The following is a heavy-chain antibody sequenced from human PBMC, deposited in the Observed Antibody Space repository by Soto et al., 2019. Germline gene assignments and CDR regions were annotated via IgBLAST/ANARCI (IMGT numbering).Heavy chain of an antibody. J-gene: IGHJ6*03. CDR1: GFTFSGYA. CDR2: ISGSGGST. Sequence: PGGSLRLSCAASGFTFSGYAMSWVRQAPGKGLEWVSAISGSGGSTYYADSVKGRFTISRDNSKNTLYLQMNSLRAEDTAVYYCARGRSPPGYYYMDVWGKGTTVTVSS. CDR3: ARGRSPPGYYYMDV. V-gene: IGHV3-23*01.